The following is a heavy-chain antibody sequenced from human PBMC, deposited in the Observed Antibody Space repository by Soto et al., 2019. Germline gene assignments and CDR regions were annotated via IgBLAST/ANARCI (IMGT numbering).Heavy chain of an antibody. CDR1: GGSFSGYY. D-gene: IGHD3-22*01. V-gene: IGHV4-34*01. J-gene: IGHJ4*02. CDR3: ARGYPWYDNSGSYPYYFDY. CDR2: INNSGST. Sequence: QVQLQQWGAGLLKPSETLSLTCTVYGGSFSGYYWSRIRQPPGKGLEWVGEINNSGSTNNNPSLKSRVTISVDTSKNQFSLKLSSVTAADTAVYYCARGYPWYDNSGSYPYYFDYWGQGTLVTVSS.